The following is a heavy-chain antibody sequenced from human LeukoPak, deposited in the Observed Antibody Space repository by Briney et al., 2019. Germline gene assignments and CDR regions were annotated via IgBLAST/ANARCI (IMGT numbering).Heavy chain of an antibody. CDR2: IYYSGTT. D-gene: IGHD1-26*01. J-gene: IGHJ4*02. Sequence: SETLSLTCTVSGGSISSNSHNWGWIRQTPGKGLEWIGSIYYSGTTYYNPSLKSRVTITVDTSKNQFSLKLSSVPAADKAVYYCARHLYSESYYFWGQGTLVTVSS. V-gene: IGHV4-39*01. CDR3: ARHLYSESYYF. CDR1: GGSISSNSHN.